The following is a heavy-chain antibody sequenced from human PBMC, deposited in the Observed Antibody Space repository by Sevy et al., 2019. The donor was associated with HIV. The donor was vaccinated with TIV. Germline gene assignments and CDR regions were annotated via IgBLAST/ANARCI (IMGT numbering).Heavy chain of an antibody. CDR1: GFSFDSYG. CDR3: SKGGGGHYDPDEIGYYFYYYNMDV. CDR2: ISGSGTRT. V-gene: IGHV3-23*01. J-gene: IGHJ6*03. Sequence: GGSLRLSCAVSGFSFDSYGMTWVRQAPGKGLEWVSGISGSGTRTYYADSVKGRFIISRDNSKNTLYLQMNSLRSEDTAIHEWSKGGGGHYDPDEIGYYFYYYNMDVWGKGTTVTVSS. D-gene: IGHD3-22*01.